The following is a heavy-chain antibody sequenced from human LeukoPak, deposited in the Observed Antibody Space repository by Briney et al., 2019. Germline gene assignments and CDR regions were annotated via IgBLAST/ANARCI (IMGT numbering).Heavy chain of an antibody. V-gene: IGHV3-23*01. CDR2: ISGSGGST. CDR1: GFTFSSYA. J-gene: IGHJ4*02. D-gene: IGHD1-26*01. Sequence: PGGSLRLSCAASGFTFSSYAMSWVRQAPGKGLEWVSAISGSGGSTYYADSVKGRFTISRDNSKNTLYLQMNSLRAEDTAVYYCATYTLGISGSYYLFDYWGQGTLVTVSS. CDR3: ATYTLGISGSYYLFDY.